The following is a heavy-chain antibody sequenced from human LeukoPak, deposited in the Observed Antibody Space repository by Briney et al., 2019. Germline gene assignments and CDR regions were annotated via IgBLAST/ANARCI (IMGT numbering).Heavy chain of an antibody. Sequence: HTGGSLRLSCAASGFTFSSYAMSWVRQAPGKGLEWVSVISGSGSSTYYADSVKGRFTISRDNAKNSLYLQMNSLRPEDTAVYYCAREPGDYWGQGTLVTVSS. CDR3: AREPGDY. J-gene: IGHJ4*02. CDR1: GFTFSSYA. V-gene: IGHV3-23*01. CDR2: ISGSGSST.